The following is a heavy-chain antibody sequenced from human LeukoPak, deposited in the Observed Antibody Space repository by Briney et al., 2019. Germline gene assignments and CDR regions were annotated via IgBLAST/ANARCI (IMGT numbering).Heavy chain of an antibody. CDR2: ISSTSTT. D-gene: IGHD3-10*01. CDR3: AAAGDY. Sequence: PGRSLRLSCAVSGFTFGSYTMNWVRQAPGKGLEWVSHISSTSTTYYADSVKGRFTTSRGNAKNLLYLQMNSLRDEDTAVYYCAAAGDYWGQGTLVTVSS. J-gene: IGHJ4*02. V-gene: IGHV3-48*02. CDR1: GFTFGSYT.